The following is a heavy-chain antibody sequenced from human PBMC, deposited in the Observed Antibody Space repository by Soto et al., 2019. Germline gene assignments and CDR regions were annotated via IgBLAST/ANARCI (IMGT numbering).Heavy chain of an antibody. J-gene: IGHJ4*02. V-gene: IGHV3-33*01. CDR2: IWYDGSNK. CDR1: GFTFSSYG. CDR3: AREPRPGIAVAGIDY. Sequence: QVQLVESGGGVVQPGRSLRLSCAASGFTFSSYGMHWVRQAPGKGLEWVAVIWYDGSNKYYADSVKGRFTISRDNSKNTLYLQMNSLRAEDTAVYYCAREPRPGIAVAGIDYWGQGTLVTVSS. D-gene: IGHD6-19*01.